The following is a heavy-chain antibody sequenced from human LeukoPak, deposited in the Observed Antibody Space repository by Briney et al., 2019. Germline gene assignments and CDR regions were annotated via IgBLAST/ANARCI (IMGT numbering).Heavy chain of an antibody. CDR3: AKSYSGSYYYSDY. Sequence: GGSLRLSCAASGFTFSSYAMSWVRQAPGKGLEWVALISYDGSYKYYADSVKGRFTISRDNSKKTLYLQMNSLRAEDTAVYYCAKSYSGSYYYSDYWGQGTLVTVSS. CDR1: GFTFSSYA. D-gene: IGHD1-26*01. V-gene: IGHV3-30*18. CDR2: ISYDGSYK. J-gene: IGHJ4*02.